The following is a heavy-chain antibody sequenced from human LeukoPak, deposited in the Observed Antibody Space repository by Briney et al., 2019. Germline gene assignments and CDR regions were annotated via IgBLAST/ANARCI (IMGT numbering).Heavy chain of an antibody. V-gene: IGHV3-30*02. J-gene: IGHJ4*02. CDR2: IRYDGSVK. CDR3: AKPPGGVARCFDS. Sequence: GGSLRLSCAASGFSFSIYGMQWVRQAPGKGLEWVAYIRYDGSVKYYADSVKGRFTISRDNSKSTLYLQMNSLRAEDTAVYYCAKPPGGVARCFDSWGQGTLVTVSS. D-gene: IGHD6-6*01. CDR1: GFSFSIYG.